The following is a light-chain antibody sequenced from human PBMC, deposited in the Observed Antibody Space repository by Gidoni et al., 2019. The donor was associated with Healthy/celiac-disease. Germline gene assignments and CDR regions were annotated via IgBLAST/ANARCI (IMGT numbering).Light chain of an antibody. CDR2: GNS. CDR3: QSYDSSLSRV. Sequence: QSVLTQPPSVSGAPGQRVTISCTGSSSNIGAGYDVHWYPQLPGTAPKPLIYGNSNRPSGVPDRFSGSKSGTSASLAITGLQAEDEADYYCQSYDSSLSRVFGGGTKLTVL. V-gene: IGLV1-40*01. CDR1: SSNIGAGYD. J-gene: IGLJ2*01.